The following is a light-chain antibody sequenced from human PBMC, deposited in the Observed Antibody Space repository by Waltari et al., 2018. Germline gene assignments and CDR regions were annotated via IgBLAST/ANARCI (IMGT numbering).Light chain of an antibody. Sequence: QSVLTQPPSVSGAPGQRVTISCTGSSSNIGAGYDVHWYQQLPGTAPNLLIYVRRKRPSGVPCRFSGSKSGTSASLAITWPLAEDVADYYCQSYDSSLSGCVFGGGTKLTVL. CDR1: SSNIGAGYD. CDR2: VRR. CDR3: QSYDSSLSGCV. V-gene: IGLV1-40*01. J-gene: IGLJ3*02.